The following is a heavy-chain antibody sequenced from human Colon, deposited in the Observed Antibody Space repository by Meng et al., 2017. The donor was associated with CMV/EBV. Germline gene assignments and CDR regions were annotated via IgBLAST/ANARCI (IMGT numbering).Heavy chain of an antibody. CDR2: ISSGGNT. V-gene: IGHV3-53*05. Sequence: GGSLRLSCVVSGISVSGNYMTWVRQAPGKGLEYVSVISSGGNTEYVDSVRGRFTISRDNSKSTLYLHMNSLRVEDTAVYYCVREGYYGAWGQGTLVTVSS. J-gene: IGHJ5*02. D-gene: IGHD3-10*01. CDR1: GISVSGNY. CDR3: VREGYYGA.